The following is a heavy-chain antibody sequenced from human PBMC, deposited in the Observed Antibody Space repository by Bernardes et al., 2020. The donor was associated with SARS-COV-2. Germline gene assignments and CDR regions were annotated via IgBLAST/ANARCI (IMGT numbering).Heavy chain of an antibody. CDR1: GFTVSNGF. J-gene: IGHJ6*02. CDR3: ARDITIMGMDI. V-gene: IGHV3-66*02. Sequence: AGTLRLSCAASGFTVSNGFINWLRRAPGKGLEWVSGIYSGTDIKYADSVKGRFTISRDNSKNTVYLQMNSLRPEDTAVYYCARDITIMGMDIWGHGTTVKGSS. CDR2: IYSGTDI. D-gene: IGHD3-3*01.